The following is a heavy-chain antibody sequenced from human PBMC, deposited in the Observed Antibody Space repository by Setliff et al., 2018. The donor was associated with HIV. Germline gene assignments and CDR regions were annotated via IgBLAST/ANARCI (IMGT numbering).Heavy chain of an antibody. CDR2: IHYSGSS. Sequence: KPSETLSLTCTVSGGSITGHYWSWIRQPPGKGLEWIGYIHYSGSSNYNPSLKSRVSISLDTSKKQVSLKLNSVTAADTAVYYCARGLFHLGWLSTTHDAFDVWGPGTLVTVSS. CDR1: GGSITGHY. CDR3: ARGLFHLGWLSTTHDAFDV. V-gene: IGHV4-59*11. J-gene: IGHJ3*01. D-gene: IGHD3-3*01.